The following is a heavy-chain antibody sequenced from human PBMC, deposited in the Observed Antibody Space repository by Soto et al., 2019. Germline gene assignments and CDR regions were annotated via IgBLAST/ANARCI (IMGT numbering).Heavy chain of an antibody. J-gene: IGHJ6*02. V-gene: IGHV4-39*01. CDR3: ARPGWCPPLRDYYYYYGMDV. CDR2: IYYSGST. D-gene: IGHD2-8*02. Sequence: LQLQESGPGLVKPSETLSLPCTVSGGSISSSSYYWGWIRQPPGKGLEWIGSIYYSGSTYYNPSLKSRVTISVDTSKTQFSLKLSAVTAADTAVYYCARPGWCPPLRDYYYYYGMDVWGQGTTVTVSS. CDR1: GGSISSSSYY.